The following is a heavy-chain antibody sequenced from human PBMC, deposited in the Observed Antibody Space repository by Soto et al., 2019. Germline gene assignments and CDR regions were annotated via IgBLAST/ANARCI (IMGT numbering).Heavy chain of an antibody. D-gene: IGHD6-19*01. CDR1: GYTFTIYA. CDR2: INAGNGNT. CDR3: ARTPGIALAGNSSSYMDV. J-gene: IGHJ6*03. Sequence: ASVKVSCKASGYTFTIYAMHWVRQAPGQRLEWMGWINAGNGNTKYSQKFQGRVTITRDTSASTAYMELSSLRSEDTAVYYRARTPGIALAGNSSSYMDVWGKGTTVTVSS. V-gene: IGHV1-3*01.